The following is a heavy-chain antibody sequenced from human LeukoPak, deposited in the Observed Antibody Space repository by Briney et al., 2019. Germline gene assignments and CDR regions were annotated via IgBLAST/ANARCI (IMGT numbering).Heavy chain of an antibody. CDR3: ARGGRYYYDSSGYYIADYFDY. CDR2: INHSGST. J-gene: IGHJ4*02. V-gene: IGHV4-34*01. CDR1: GGSFSGYY. D-gene: IGHD3-22*01. Sequence: SETLSLTCAVYGGSFSGYYWSWIRQPPGKGLEWIGEINHSGSTNYNPSLKSRVTISVDTSKNQFSLKLSSVTAADTAVYYCARGGRYYYDSSGYYIADYFDYWGQGTLVTVSS.